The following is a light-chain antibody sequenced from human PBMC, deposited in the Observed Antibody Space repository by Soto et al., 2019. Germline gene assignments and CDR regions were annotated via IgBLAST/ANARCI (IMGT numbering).Light chain of an antibody. CDR3: QQFNSYPIT. CDR2: DAS. Sequence: AIQLTQSPSSLSASVGDRVTITCRASQGISSALAWYQQKPGKAPKLLIYDASSLESGVPSRFSGSGSGTDFTLTISSLQPEDCATYYCQQFNSYPITFGQGKRLEIK. J-gene: IGKJ5*01. CDR1: QGISSA. V-gene: IGKV1-13*02.